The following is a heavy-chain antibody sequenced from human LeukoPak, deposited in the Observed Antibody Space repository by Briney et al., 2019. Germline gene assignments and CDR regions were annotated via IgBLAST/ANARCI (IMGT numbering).Heavy chain of an antibody. CDR3: ARRSTGNFDY. V-gene: IGHV3-11*03. J-gene: IGHJ4*02. Sequence: GGSLRLSCAASGFTFSDCYMSWIRQAPGKGLEWVSYIISSSSYTNYADSVKGRFTISRDNAKNSLYLQMNSLRAEDTAVYYCARRSTGNFDYWGQGTLVTVSS. CDR2: IISSSSYT. CDR1: GFTFSDCY.